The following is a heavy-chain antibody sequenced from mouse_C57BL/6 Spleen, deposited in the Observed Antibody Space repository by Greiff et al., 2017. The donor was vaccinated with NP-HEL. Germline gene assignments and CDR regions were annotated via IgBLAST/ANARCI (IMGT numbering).Heavy chain of an antibody. V-gene: IGHV5-16*01. CDR1: GFTFSDYY. CDR2: INYDGSST. Sequence: EVKLVESEGGLVQPGSSMKLSCTASGFTFSDYYMAWVRQVPEKGLEWVANINYDGSSTYYLDSLKSRFIISRDNAKNILYLQMSSLKSEDTATYYCARAPNYYGSSFYAMDYWGQGTSVTVSS. J-gene: IGHJ4*01. D-gene: IGHD1-1*01. CDR3: ARAPNYYGSSFYAMDY.